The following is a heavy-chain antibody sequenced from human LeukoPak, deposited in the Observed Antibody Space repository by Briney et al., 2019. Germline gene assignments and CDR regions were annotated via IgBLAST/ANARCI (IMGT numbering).Heavy chain of an antibody. CDR3: ARQGGGVGYNSKTFDY. D-gene: IGHD5-24*01. Sequence: PGESLKISCEGSGYSFTSYWINWVRQMPGKGLEWTGRIDSSDCYTNYSRSFQGDVTISGDKSIGTAYVQWSILRASDTAMYYCARQGGGVGYNSKTFDYGGQGTLVTVSS. V-gene: IGHV5-10-1*01. CDR1: GYSFTSYW. CDR2: IDSSDCYT. J-gene: IGHJ4*02.